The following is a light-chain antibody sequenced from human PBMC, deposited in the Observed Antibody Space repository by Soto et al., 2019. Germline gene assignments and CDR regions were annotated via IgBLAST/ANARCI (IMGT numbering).Light chain of an antibody. V-gene: IGLV2-11*01. CDR1: SSDVGGYNY. CDR3: CSYAGSYTHYV. Sequence: QSALTQPRSVSGSPGQSVTISCTGTSSDVGGYNYVSWYQQHPGKAPKLMIYDVSKRPSGVPDRFSGSKSGNTASLTICGLQAEDEADYYSCSYAGSYTHYVFGTGTKLTVL. CDR2: DVS. J-gene: IGLJ1*01.